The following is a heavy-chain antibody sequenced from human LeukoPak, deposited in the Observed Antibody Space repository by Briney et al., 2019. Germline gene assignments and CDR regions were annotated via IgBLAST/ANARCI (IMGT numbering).Heavy chain of an antibody. Sequence: PGGSLRLSCAASGFTFSGLPLGGVPQAPGGGLEWVSLISYSGANSYYTDSVRGRFTISRDNSKDTLFLQMNSLRAEDTAIYYCARDMQLSTWGLGTMVTVSS. J-gene: IGHJ3*01. CDR1: GFTFSGLP. CDR2: ISYSGANS. CDR3: ARDMQLST. V-gene: IGHV3-23*01. D-gene: IGHD3-16*02.